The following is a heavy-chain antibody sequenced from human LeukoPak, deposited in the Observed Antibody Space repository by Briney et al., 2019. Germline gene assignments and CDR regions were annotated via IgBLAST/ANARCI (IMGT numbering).Heavy chain of an antibody. CDR1: GGSISSGGYY. J-gene: IGHJ4*02. CDR2: IYYSGST. Sequence: SETLSLTCTVYGGSISSGGYYWSWIRQHPGKGLEWIGYIYYSGSTYYNPSLKSRVTISVDTSKNQFSLRLSSVTAADTAVYYCARRGYSYGPSYYFDYWGQGTLVTVSS. D-gene: IGHD5-18*01. V-gene: IGHV4-31*03. CDR3: ARRGYSYGPSYYFDY.